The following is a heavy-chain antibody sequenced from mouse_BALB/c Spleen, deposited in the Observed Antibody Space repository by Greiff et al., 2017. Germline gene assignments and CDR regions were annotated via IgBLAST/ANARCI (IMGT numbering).Heavy chain of an antibody. Sequence: QVQLKESGPGLVAPSQSLSITCTVSGFSLTSYGVHWVRQPPGKGLEWLGVIWAGGSTNYNSALMSRLSISKDNSKSQVFLKMNSLQTDDTAMYYCARGITTVVATDAMDYWGQGTSVTVSS. V-gene: IGHV2-9*02. CDR1: GFSLTSYG. CDR3: ARGITTVVATDAMDY. CDR2: IWAGGST. J-gene: IGHJ4*01. D-gene: IGHD1-1*01.